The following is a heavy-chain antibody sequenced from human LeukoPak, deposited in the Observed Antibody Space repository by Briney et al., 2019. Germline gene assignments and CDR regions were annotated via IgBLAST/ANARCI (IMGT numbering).Heavy chain of an antibody. CDR2: ISAYNGNT. D-gene: IGHD2-2*01. CDR3: ARDLVPAANKDRYFDY. V-gene: IGHV1-18*01. J-gene: IGHJ4*02. CDR1: GYTFTSYG. Sequence: ASVKVSCKASGYTFTSYGISWVRQAPGQGLEWMGWISAYNGNTNYAQKLQGRVTITADESTSTAYMELSSLRSEDTAVYYCARDLVPAANKDRYFDYWGQGTLVTVSS.